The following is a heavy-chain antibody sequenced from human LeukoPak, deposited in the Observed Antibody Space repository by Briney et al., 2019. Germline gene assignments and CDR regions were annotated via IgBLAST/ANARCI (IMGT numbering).Heavy chain of an antibody. J-gene: IGHJ4*02. V-gene: IGHV4-39*01. Sequence: PSETLSLTCTVSGDSISSGYYFWGWMRQPPGKGLEWIGEIHHGGNTYYNPSLRSRVTLSVDTSKNQFSLRLTSVTATDTAVYYCARHYGPWGQGTLVTVSS. D-gene: IGHD3-10*01. CDR3: ARHYGP. CDR1: GDSISSGYYF. CDR2: IHHGGNT.